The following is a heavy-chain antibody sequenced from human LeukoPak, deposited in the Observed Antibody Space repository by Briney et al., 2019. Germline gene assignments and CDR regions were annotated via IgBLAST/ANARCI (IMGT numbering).Heavy chain of an antibody. D-gene: IGHD3-22*01. Sequence: SQTLSLTCAISGVSVSSNSASWNWFRQSPSRGLEWLGRTFYTSKWNNDYAVSVKSRITINPDTSKNHFSLQLNSVTPEDTAVYYCARRRYYDYTGFFDYWGQGTLVTVSS. CDR1: GVSVSSNSAS. J-gene: IGHJ4*02. CDR2: TFYTSKWNN. V-gene: IGHV6-1*01. CDR3: ARRRYYDYTGFFDY.